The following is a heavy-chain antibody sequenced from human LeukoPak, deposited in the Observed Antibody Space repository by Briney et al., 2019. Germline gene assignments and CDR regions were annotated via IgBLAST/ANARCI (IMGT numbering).Heavy chain of an antibody. D-gene: IGHD3-10*01. CDR2: IYYSGST. V-gene: IGHV4-39*07. J-gene: IGHJ3*02. CDR3: ARDLARGDAFDI. Sequence: SETLSLTCSVSGGSISSSSNYWGWIRQPPGKGLEWIATIYYSGSTYYNPSLKSRVTISVDTSKNQFSLKLSSVTAADTAVYYCARDLARGDAFDIWGQGTMVTVSS. CDR1: GGSISSSSNY.